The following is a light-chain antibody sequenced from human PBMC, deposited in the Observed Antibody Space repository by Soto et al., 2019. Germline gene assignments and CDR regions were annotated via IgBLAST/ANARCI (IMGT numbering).Light chain of an antibody. J-gene: IGLJ2*01. CDR1: SSDVGGYNY. Sequence: QSVLTQPPSASGSPGQSVTISCTGTSSDVGGYNYVSWYQQHPGKAPKLMIYEVSKRPSGVPDRFSGSKSGNTASLTVSGLQVEDEADYYCSSYASSNAVVFGGGTKVTVL. CDR2: EVS. CDR3: SSYASSNAVV. V-gene: IGLV2-8*01.